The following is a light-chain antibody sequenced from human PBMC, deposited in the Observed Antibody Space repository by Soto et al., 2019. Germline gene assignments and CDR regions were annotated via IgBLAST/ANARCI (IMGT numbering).Light chain of an antibody. CDR1: SSDVGGYNY. CDR3: CSYAGSYWV. Sequence: QSALTQPRSVSGSPGQSVIISCNGTSSDVGGYNYVSWYQQHPGKAPKLMIYDVSKRPSGVPDRFSGSKSGNTASLTISGLQAEDEADYYCCSYAGSYWVFGTGTKVTVL. J-gene: IGLJ1*01. CDR2: DVS. V-gene: IGLV2-11*01.